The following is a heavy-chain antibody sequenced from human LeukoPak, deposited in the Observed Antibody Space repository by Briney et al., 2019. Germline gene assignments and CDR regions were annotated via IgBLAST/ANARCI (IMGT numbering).Heavy chain of an antibody. CDR2: INPNSGGT. CDR3: ARESYRITMVRGVIGY. D-gene: IGHD3-10*01. Sequence: ASVKVSCKASGYTFTGYYMHWVRQAPGQGLEWMGWINPNSGGTNYAQKFQGRVTMTGDTSISTAYMELSRLRSDDTAVYYCARESYRITMVRGVIGYWGQGTLVTVSS. CDR1: GYTFTGYY. J-gene: IGHJ4*02. V-gene: IGHV1-2*02.